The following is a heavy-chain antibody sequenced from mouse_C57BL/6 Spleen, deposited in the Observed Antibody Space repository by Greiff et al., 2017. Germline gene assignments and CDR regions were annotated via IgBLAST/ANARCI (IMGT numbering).Heavy chain of an antibody. D-gene: IGHD2-12*01. CDR1: GYTFTDYY. CDR2: INPNNGGT. V-gene: IGHV1-26*01. J-gene: IGHJ4*01. Sequence: EVQLQQSGPELVKPGASVKISCKASGYTFTDYYMNWVKQSHGKSLEWIGDINPNNGGTSYNQKFKGKATLTVDKSSSTAYMELRSLTSEDSAVYYCASSPLRQGFLTGAMDYWGQGTSVTVSS. CDR3: ASSPLRQGFLTGAMDY.